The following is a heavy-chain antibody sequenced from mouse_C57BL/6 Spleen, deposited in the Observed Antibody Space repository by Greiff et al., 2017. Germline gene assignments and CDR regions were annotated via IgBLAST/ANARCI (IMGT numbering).Heavy chain of an antibody. CDR3: TTWSYFAY. CDR2: IDPENGDT. CDR1: GFNIKDDY. J-gene: IGHJ3*01. V-gene: IGHV14-4*01. Sequence: VQLQQSGAELVRPGASVKLSCTASGFNIKDDYMHWVKQRPEQGLEWIGWIDPENGDTEYASKFQGKATITADTSSNTAYLQLSSLTSEDTAVYYCTTWSYFAYWGQGTLVTVSA. D-gene: IGHD1-1*01.